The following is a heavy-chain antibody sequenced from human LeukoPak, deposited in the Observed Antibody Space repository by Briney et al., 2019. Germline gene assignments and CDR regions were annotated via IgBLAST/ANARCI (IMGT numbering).Heavy chain of an antibody. Sequence: GGSLRLSCAASGFTVSSNYMSWVRQALGKGLEWVSVIYSGGSTYYADSVKGRFTISRDNSKNTLYLQMNSLRAEDTAVYYCARDTYYYDSSGYLEVGSDAFDIWGQGTMVTVSS. CDR3: ARDTYYYDSSGYLEVGSDAFDI. CDR2: IYSGGST. J-gene: IGHJ3*02. D-gene: IGHD3-22*01. V-gene: IGHV3-53*01. CDR1: GFTVSSNY.